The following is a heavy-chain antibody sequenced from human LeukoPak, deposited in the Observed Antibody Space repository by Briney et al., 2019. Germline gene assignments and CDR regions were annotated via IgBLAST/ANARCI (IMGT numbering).Heavy chain of an antibody. CDR2: IYYSGST. CDR1: GGSSSSSSYY. J-gene: IGHJ4*02. CDR3: ARRFLDWGAAGSFDY. V-gene: IGHV4-39*01. Sequence: SETLSLTCTVSGGSSSSSSYYWGWIRQPPGKGLEWMGRIYYSGSTYYNPALKSRVTISVDTSKIQFPLKVSSVTAADTAVYYCARRFLDWGAAGSFDYWGQGTLVTVSS. D-gene: IGHD7-27*01.